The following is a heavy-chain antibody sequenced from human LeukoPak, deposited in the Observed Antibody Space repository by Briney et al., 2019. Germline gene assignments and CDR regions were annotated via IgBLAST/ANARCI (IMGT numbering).Heavy chain of an antibody. Sequence: GGSLRLSCAASGFTFSSYGMHWVRQAPGKGLEWVAFIRYDGSNKYYADSVKGRFTISRDNSKNTLYLQMNSLRAEDTAVYYCAGEVGATTDYWGQGTLVTVSS. V-gene: IGHV3-30*02. J-gene: IGHJ4*02. CDR2: IRYDGSNK. CDR1: GFTFSSYG. CDR3: AGEVGATTDY. D-gene: IGHD1-26*01.